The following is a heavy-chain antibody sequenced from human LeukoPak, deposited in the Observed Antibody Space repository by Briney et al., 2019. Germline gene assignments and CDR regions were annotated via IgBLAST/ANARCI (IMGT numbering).Heavy chain of an antibody. J-gene: IGHJ4*02. V-gene: IGHV3-23*01. Sequence: AGGSLRLSCTASGFTFSSYAMSWVRQAPGKGLEWVSAISGSGRSTYYADSVKGRFTISRDNSKNTLYLQMNSLRAEDTAVYYCARQTMVRGVKLGYFDYWGQGTLVTVSS. D-gene: IGHD3-10*01. CDR1: GFTFSSYA. CDR3: ARQTMVRGVKLGYFDY. CDR2: ISGSGRST.